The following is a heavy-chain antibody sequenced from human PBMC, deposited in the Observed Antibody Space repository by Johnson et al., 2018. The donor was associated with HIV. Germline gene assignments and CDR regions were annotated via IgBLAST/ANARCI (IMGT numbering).Heavy chain of an antibody. CDR3: AREGGSYKDDAFDI. Sequence: QVQLVESGGGVVQPGRSLRLSCAASGFTFSSYGMHWVRQAPGKGLEWVAVISYDGSNTFYVDSVKGRFTISRDSSKNTLYLQMNSLRAEDTALYYCAREGGSYKDDAFDIWGQGTVVTVSS. V-gene: IGHV3-30*03. J-gene: IGHJ3*02. CDR1: GFTFSSYG. D-gene: IGHD1-26*01. CDR2: ISYDGSNT.